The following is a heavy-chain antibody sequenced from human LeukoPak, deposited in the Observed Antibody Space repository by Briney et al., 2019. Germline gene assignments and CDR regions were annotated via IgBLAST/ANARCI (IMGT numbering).Heavy chain of an antibody. D-gene: IGHD6-13*01. J-gene: IGHJ4*02. V-gene: IGHV3-74*01. Sequence: PGGSLRLSCAASGFTFSTYCMHWVRQTPGKGLVWVSRINSDGGSTSYADSVKGRFTISRDNAKNTLYLEMNSLRAEDTAVYYCTRELWTPATGIDYWGQGTLVTVST. CDR1: GFTFSTYC. CDR3: TRELWTPATGIDY. CDR2: INSDGGST.